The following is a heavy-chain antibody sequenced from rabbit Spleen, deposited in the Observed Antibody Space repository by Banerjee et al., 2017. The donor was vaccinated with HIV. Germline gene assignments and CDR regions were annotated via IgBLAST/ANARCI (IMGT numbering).Heavy chain of an antibody. D-gene: IGHD8-1*01. CDR3: ARDGAGGSYFAL. Sequence: QEQLEESGGGLVKPGASLTLTCTASGVSFSSNHYMCWVRQAPGKGLEWIACIDAGSSGFTYFASWAKGRFTCSKTSSTTVTLQMTSLTAADTATYFCARDGAGGSYFALWGLGTLVTVS. CDR1: GVSFSSNHY. V-gene: IGHV1S45*01. J-gene: IGHJ4*01. CDR2: IDAGSSGFT.